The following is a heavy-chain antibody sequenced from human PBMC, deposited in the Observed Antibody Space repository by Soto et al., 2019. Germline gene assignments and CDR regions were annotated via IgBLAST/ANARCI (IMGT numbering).Heavy chain of an antibody. J-gene: IGHJ3*02. CDR2: ISYDGSNK. CDR3: ARSRDRTFYYYDSSGYYAFDI. D-gene: IGHD3-22*01. V-gene: IGHV3-30-3*01. CDR1: GFTFSSYA. Sequence: QVQLVESGGGVVQPGRSLRLSCAASGFTFSSYAMHWVRQAPGKGLEWVAVISYDGSNKYYADSVKGRFTISRDNSKNTLYLQRNSLRAEDTAVYYCARSRDRTFYYYDSSGYYAFDIWGQGTMVTVSS.